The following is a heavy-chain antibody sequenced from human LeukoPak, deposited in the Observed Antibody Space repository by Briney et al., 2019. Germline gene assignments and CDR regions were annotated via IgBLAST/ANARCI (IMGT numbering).Heavy chain of an antibody. Sequence: GGSLRLSCAASGFTFSDYYMSWIRQAPGKGLEWVSYISSSGSTIYYADSVKGRFTISRDNAKNSLYLQMNCLRAEDTAVYYCARDQYCTNGVCYFIDYWGQGTLVTVSS. V-gene: IGHV3-11*04. CDR1: GFTFSDYY. CDR3: ARDQYCTNGVCYFIDY. CDR2: ISSSGSTI. J-gene: IGHJ4*02. D-gene: IGHD2-8*01.